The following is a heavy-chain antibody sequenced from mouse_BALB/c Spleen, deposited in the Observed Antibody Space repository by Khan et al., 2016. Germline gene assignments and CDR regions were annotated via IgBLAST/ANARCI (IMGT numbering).Heavy chain of an antibody. CDR3: ARMGYYDVMDY. CDR1: GFSLISYG. V-gene: IGHV2-6*02. J-gene: IGHJ4*01. Sequence: QVQLKQSGPGLVAPSQSLSITCTVSGFSLISYGVHWVRQPPGKGLEWLVVIWSDGSTTYNSALKSRLSISKDNSKSQVLLKMNSLQSDDTAMYYCARMGYYDVMDYWGQGTSVTVSS. CDR2: IWSDGST. D-gene: IGHD4-1*01.